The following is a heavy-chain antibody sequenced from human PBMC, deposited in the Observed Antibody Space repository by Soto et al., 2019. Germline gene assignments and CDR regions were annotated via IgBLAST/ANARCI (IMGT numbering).Heavy chain of an antibody. D-gene: IGHD5-18*01. CDR2: ITGGGDST. J-gene: IGHJ4*02. Sequence: LRLSCAASGFIFSRYAMTWVRQAPGKGLEWVSSITGGGDSTYYADSVRGRFTISRDVSAKTLSLQVNSLRAEDTALYYCAKNSDIYGPYFCGNWGQGSLVTVSS. CDR1: GFIFSRYA. CDR3: AKNSDIYGPYFCGN. V-gene: IGHV3-23*01.